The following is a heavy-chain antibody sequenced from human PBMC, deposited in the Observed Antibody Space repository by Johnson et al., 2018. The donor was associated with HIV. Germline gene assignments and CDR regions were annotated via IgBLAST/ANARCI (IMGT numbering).Heavy chain of an antibody. Sequence: VQLVESGGGLVQPGRSLRLSCAASGFTFDDYAVHWVRQAPGKGLEWVSGISWNSDTIAYADSVRGRFTISRDNAKKPLFLQMNSLRAEDTALYYCAKDMRGTDMDTFDLWGQGTMVTVSS. CDR3: AKDMRGTDMDTFDL. V-gene: IGHV3-9*01. CDR1: GFTFDDYA. D-gene: IGHD2-15*01. J-gene: IGHJ3*01. CDR2: ISWNSDTI.